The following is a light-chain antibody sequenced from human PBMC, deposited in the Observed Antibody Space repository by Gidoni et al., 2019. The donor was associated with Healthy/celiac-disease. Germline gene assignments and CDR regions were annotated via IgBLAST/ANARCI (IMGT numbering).Light chain of an antibody. CDR1: QSISTW. Sequence: DIHMTQSPSTLSASVGDRVTITCRASQSISTWLAWYQQKPGKDPKLLIYDASSLASGVPSRFSGSVSGTEFTLTISSLQPDDFATYYCQQYTSYSRTFXXXTKVEIK. J-gene: IGKJ1*01. CDR2: DAS. V-gene: IGKV1-5*01. CDR3: QQYTSYSRT.